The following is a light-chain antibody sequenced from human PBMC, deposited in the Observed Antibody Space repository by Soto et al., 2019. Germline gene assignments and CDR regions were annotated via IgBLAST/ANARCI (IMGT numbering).Light chain of an antibody. V-gene: IGLV2-23*01. CDR1: SSDVGTYNL. CDR3: SSYAGSDTML. CDR2: EGT. J-gene: IGLJ2*01. Sequence: QSALTQPASVSGSPGQSITISCTGTSSDVGTYNLVSWFQQHPGEAPKLMIYEGTKRPSGVSNRFSGSKSGNTASLTISGLQAEDEANYYCSSYAGSDTMLFGGGTKVTVL.